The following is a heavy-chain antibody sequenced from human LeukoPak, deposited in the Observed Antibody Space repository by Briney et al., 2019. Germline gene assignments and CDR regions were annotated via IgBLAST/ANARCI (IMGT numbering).Heavy chain of an antibody. J-gene: IGHJ4*02. V-gene: IGHV1-2*06. CDR1: GYTFTGYY. Sequence: ASVKVSCKASGYTFTGYYMHWVRQAPGQGLEWMGRINPNSGGTNYAQKLQGRVTMTRATSISTAYMELSRLRADDTAVYYWARDQLGGYSYVFDYWGQGTLVTVSS. D-gene: IGHD5-18*01. CDR2: INPNSGGT. CDR3: ARDQLGGYSYVFDY.